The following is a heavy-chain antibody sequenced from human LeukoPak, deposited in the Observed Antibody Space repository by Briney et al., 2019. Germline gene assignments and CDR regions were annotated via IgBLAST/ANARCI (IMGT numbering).Heavy chain of an antibody. J-gene: IGHJ6*02. Sequence: ASVKVSCKASGYTFTGYYMHWVRQAPGQGLEWMGWINPNSSGTNYAQKFQGWVTMTRDTSISTAYMELSRLRSDDTAVYYCARESRPRTYYGSGSYYKLDYYGMDVWGQGTTVTVSS. V-gene: IGHV1-2*04. CDR1: GYTFTGYY. CDR3: ARESRPRTYYGSGSYYKLDYYGMDV. CDR2: INPNSSGT. D-gene: IGHD3-10*01.